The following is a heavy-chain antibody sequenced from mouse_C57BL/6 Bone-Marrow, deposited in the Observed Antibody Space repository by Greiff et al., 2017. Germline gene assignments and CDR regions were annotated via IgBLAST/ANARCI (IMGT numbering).Heavy chain of an antibody. CDR3: ARDGYLFDY. V-gene: IGHV5-4*01. Sequence: EVKVVESGGGLVKPGGSLKLSCAASGFTFSSYAMSWVRQTPEKRLEWVATISDGGSYTYYPDNVKGRFTISRDNAKNNLYLQMSHLKSEDTAMYYCARDGYLFDYWGQGTTLTVSS. D-gene: IGHD2-2*01. CDR1: GFTFSSYA. CDR2: ISDGGSYT. J-gene: IGHJ2*01.